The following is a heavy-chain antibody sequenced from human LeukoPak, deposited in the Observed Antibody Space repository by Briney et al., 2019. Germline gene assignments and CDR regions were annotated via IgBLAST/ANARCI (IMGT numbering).Heavy chain of an antibody. CDR1: GGSLISGGYY. J-gene: IGHJ6*02. Sequence: SETLSLTCTVSGGSLISGGYYWSWIRQHPGTGLEWIGYIYYSGSTFYNPSLKSRVTISLDTSKNQFSLKLSSVTAADTAVYYCASSEATTTPPPYGMDVWGQGTTVTVSS. CDR3: ASSEATTTPPPYGMDV. CDR2: IYYSGST. V-gene: IGHV4-31*03. D-gene: IGHD5-12*01.